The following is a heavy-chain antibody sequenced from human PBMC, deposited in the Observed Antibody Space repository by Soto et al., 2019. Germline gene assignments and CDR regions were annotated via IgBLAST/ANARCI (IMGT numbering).Heavy chain of an antibody. D-gene: IGHD2-2*01. CDR2: ISYDGSNK. J-gene: IGHJ6*02. CDR1: GFTFSSYG. CDR3: AKVSVPATIAYYYHGMDV. Sequence: QVQLVESGGGVVQPGRSLRLSCAASGFTFSSYGMHWVRQAPGKGLEWVALISYDGSNKYYADSVKGRFTISRDNSKNTLYLQMNSLRAEDTAVYYCAKVSVPATIAYYYHGMDVWGQGTTVTVSS. V-gene: IGHV3-30*18.